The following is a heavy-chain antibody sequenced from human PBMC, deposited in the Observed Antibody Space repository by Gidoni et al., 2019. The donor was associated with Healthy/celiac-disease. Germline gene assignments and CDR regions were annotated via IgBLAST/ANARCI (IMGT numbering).Heavy chain of an antibody. CDR2: IKSKTDGGTT. V-gene: IGHV3-15*07. D-gene: IGHD3-16*02. J-gene: IGHJ4*02. CDR3: TTPHYDYIWGSYRQSGVVDY. CDR1: GFTFSNAW. Sequence: EVQLVESGGGLVKPGGSLRLSCAASGFTFSNAWINWVRQAPGKGLEWVGRIKSKTDGGTTDYAAPVKGRFTISRDDSKNTLYLQMNSLKTEDTAVYYCTTPHYDYIWGSYRQSGVVDYWGQGTLVTVSS.